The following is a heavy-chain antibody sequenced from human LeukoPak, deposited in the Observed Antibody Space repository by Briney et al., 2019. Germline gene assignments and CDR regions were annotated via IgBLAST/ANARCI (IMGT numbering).Heavy chain of an antibody. D-gene: IGHD3-9*01. J-gene: IGHJ4*02. Sequence: PSETLSLTCTVSGGSISSSSYCWGWIRQPPGKGLEWIGSLYYSGSTYYNPSLKSRVTISVDTSKKQFSLKLSSVTAADTAVYYCARLSPYYDILTGSSYYFDYWGEGTLVTVSS. CDR2: LYYSGST. CDR3: ARLSPYYDILTGSSYYFDY. CDR1: GGSISSSSYC. V-gene: IGHV4-39*01.